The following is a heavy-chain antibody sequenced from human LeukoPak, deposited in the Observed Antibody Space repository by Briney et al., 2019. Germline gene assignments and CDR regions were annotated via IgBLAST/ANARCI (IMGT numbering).Heavy chain of an antibody. Sequence: GGSLRLSCAASGFTFSNYGMSWVRQAPGKGLEWVSVMSADSATTFYADSVKGRFTISRDNAKNTVFLQMSSLRAEDTALYYCARKSASGNYPLDYWGQGTLVTVSS. D-gene: IGHD3-10*01. CDR3: ARKSASGNYPLDY. CDR1: GFTFSNYG. J-gene: IGHJ4*02. V-gene: IGHV3-23*01. CDR2: MSADSATT.